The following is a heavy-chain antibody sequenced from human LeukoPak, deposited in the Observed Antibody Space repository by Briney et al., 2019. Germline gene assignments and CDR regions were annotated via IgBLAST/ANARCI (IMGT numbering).Heavy chain of an antibody. V-gene: IGHV1-18*01. CDR1: GYTFTSYG. Sequence: GASVKVSCKASGYTFTSYGISWVRQAPGQGLEWMGWISVYNGNTNYAQNLQGRVTVTTDTSTSTAYMELRSLRSDDTAVYYCARAPGQTTVDDFDYWGQGTLVTVSS. D-gene: IGHD4-23*01. J-gene: IGHJ4*02. CDR3: ARAPGQTTVDDFDY. CDR2: ISVYNGNT.